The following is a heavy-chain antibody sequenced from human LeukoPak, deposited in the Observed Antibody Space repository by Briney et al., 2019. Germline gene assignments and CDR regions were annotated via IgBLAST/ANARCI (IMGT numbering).Heavy chain of an antibody. J-gene: IGHJ3*02. V-gene: IGHV3-30-3*01. CDR1: GFTFSSYA. Sequence: PGRSLRLSCAASGFTFSSYAMHWVRQAPGKGLEWVAVISYDGSNKYYADSVKGRFTISRDNSKNTLYLQMNSLRAEDTAVYYCASPLRFPEEVAAFDIWGQGTMVTVSS. CDR3: ASPLRFPEEVAAFDI. CDR2: ISYDGSNK. D-gene: IGHD3-3*01.